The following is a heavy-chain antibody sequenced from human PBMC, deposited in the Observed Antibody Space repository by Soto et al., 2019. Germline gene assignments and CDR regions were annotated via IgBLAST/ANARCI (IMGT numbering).Heavy chain of an antibody. J-gene: IGHJ4*02. Sequence: GGSLRLSCAASGFTFSSYAMHWVRQAPGKGLEWVAVISYDGSNKYYADSVKGRFTISRDNSKNTLYLQMNSLRAEDTAVYYCARDLIIAYCGGDCYSGSNYWGQGTLVTVSS. CDR3: ARDLIIAYCGGDCYSGSNY. CDR1: GFTFSSYA. D-gene: IGHD2-21*02. CDR2: ISYDGSNK. V-gene: IGHV3-30-3*01.